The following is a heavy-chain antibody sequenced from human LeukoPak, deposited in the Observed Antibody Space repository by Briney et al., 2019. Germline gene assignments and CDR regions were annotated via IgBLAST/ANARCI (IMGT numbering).Heavy chain of an antibody. Sequence: TLSLTCTVSGGSISSGGYYWSWIRQHPGKGLEWIGYIYYSGSTYYNPSLKSRVTISVDTSKNQFSLKLSSVTAADTAVYYCARGEGYCSSTSCHTYYYGMDVWGQGTTVTVSS. CDR3: ARGEGYCSSTSCHTYYYGMDV. V-gene: IGHV4-31*03. CDR2: IYYSGST. D-gene: IGHD2-2*02. J-gene: IGHJ6*02. CDR1: GGSISSGGYY.